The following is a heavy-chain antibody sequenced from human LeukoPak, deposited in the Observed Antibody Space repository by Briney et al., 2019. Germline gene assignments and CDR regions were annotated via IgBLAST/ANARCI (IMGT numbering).Heavy chain of an antibody. CDR2: VYYSGST. D-gene: IGHD5-24*01. J-gene: IGHJ4*02. Sequence: SETLSLTCTVSGASISSSTYSWGWIRQPPGKGLEWIGTVYYSGSTYQNPSLWSRVTISVDTSKNQFPLRLSSVTAADTAVYYCARRGNGYFSYLDYWGQGTLVTVSS. CDR3: ARRGNGYFSYLDY. CDR1: GASISSSTYS. V-gene: IGHV4-39*01.